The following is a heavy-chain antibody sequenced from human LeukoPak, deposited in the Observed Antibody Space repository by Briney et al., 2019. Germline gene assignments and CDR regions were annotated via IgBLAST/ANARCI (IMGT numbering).Heavy chain of an antibody. CDR1: GGSISSYY. CDR3: ARKGKVAPGYYYYMDV. V-gene: IGHV4-34*01. CDR2: INHSGST. J-gene: IGHJ6*03. Sequence: SETLSLTCTVSGGSISSYYWSWIRQPPGKGLEWIGEINHSGSTNYNPSLKSRVTISVDTSKNQFSLKLSSVTAADTAVYYCARKGKVAPGYYYYMDVWGKGTTVTVSS. D-gene: IGHD1-14*01.